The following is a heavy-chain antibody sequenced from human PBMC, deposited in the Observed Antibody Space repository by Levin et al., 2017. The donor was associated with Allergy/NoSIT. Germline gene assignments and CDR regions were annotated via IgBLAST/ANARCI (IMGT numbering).Heavy chain of an antibody. CDR2: DYYSGST. Sequence: ASETLSLTCTVSGGSISSSSKYCGWVRQPPGKGLEWIASDYYSGSTYYNPSLKSRVTISVDTSKRQFSLRVNSVTAADTDVYYCATGDEGFDHWGQGTLVTVSS. CDR3: ATGDEGFDH. CDR1: GGSISSSSKY. V-gene: IGHV4-39*07. J-gene: IGHJ4*02.